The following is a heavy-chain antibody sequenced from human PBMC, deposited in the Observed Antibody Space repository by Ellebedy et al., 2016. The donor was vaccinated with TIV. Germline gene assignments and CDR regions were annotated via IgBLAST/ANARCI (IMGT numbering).Heavy chain of an antibody. CDR2: VYSSGST. J-gene: IGHJ4*02. CDR1: GASISRSTDY. CDR3: ARRPYYYYSSGYYYFFDY. V-gene: IGHV4-39*01. D-gene: IGHD3-22*01. Sequence: MPSETLSLTCTVSGASISRSTDYWGWIRQPPGKGLEWIGSVYSSGSTHYSASLRGRVTVSVDTSKNQFSLKLSSVTAADTAVYYCARRPYYYYSSGYYYFFDYWGQGTLVTVSS.